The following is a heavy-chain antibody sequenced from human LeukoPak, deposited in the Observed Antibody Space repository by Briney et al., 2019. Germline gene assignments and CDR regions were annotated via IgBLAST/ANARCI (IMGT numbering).Heavy chain of an antibody. J-gene: IGHJ6*03. Sequence: GGSLRLSCAASGFTFSNAWMSWVRQAPGKGLEWVGRIKSKTDGGTTDYAAPVKGRFTISRDDSKNTLYLQMNSLKTEDTAVYYCTTDRTCYHYYYMDVWGKGTTVTVSS. CDR3: TTDRTCYHYYYMDV. CDR1: GFTFSNAW. V-gene: IGHV3-15*01. CDR2: IKSKTDGGTT.